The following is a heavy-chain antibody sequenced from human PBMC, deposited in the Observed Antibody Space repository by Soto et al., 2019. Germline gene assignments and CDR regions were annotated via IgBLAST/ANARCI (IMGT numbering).Heavy chain of an antibody. D-gene: IGHD2-2*01. CDR3: ARHQIVVVPAADGSLSYGMDV. J-gene: IGHJ6*02. Sequence: SETLSLTYAVSAGSISISSYYWGWISQPPGKGLEWIWSIYCSGSTYCDLXLNSLXXXXXXXSKNQSSLKLSSVTAADTAVYYCARHQIVVVPAADGSLSYGMDVWGQGTTVTVSS. CDR2: IYCSGST. V-gene: IGHV4-39*01. CDR1: AGSISISSYY.